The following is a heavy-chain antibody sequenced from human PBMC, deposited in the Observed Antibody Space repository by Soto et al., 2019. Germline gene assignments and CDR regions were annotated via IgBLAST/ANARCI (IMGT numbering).Heavy chain of an antibody. Sequence: GGSLRLSCAASGFTFSSYAMHWVRQAPGKGLEWVAVISYDGSNKYYADSVKGRFTISRDNSKNTLYLQMNSLRAEDTAVYYCARDRAEKLLVYWGQGTLVTVSS. V-gene: IGHV3-30-3*01. CDR2: ISYDGSNK. J-gene: IGHJ4*02. CDR3: ARDRAEKLLVY. D-gene: IGHD2-8*02. CDR1: GFTFSSYA.